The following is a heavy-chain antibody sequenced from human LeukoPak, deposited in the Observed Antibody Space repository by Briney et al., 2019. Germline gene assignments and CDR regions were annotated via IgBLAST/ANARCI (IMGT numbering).Heavy chain of an antibody. Sequence: GGSLRLSCAASGFTFSNYAMYWVRQAPGKRLVWVSRISSDGSSIIYADSVKGRFTISRDIAKNTLYLQMNSLRAEDTAVYYCARAQMGAPTDYWGQGTLVTVSS. CDR1: GFTFSNYA. D-gene: IGHD1-26*01. CDR2: ISSDGSSI. CDR3: ARAQMGAPTDY. J-gene: IGHJ4*02. V-gene: IGHV3-74*01.